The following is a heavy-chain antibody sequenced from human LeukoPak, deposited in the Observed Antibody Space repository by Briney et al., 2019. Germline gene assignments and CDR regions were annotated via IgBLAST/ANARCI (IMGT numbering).Heavy chain of an antibody. CDR3: ARDKRGWFGEFEY. Sequence: SETLSLTCTVSGGSISSYYWSWIRQPPGKGLEWIGYIYYSGSTNYNPSLKSRVTISVDTSKNQFSLKLSSVTAADTAVYYCARDKRGWFGEFEYWGQGTLVTVSS. J-gene: IGHJ4*02. CDR2: IYYSGST. V-gene: IGHV4-59*01. D-gene: IGHD3-10*01. CDR1: GGSISSYY.